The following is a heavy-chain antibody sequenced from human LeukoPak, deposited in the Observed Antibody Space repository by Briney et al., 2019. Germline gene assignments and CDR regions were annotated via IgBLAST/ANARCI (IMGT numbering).Heavy chain of an antibody. V-gene: IGHV3-74*01. CDR3: ARGPNSNWSGLDF. CDR2: ISPTGSTT. D-gene: IGHD6-6*01. J-gene: IGHJ4*02. Sequence: GGSLRVSCTASGFSFSGHWMHWARQLPGKGLVWVSRISPTGSTTSYADSVKGRFTVSRDNAKNTLYLEVNNLRAEDTAVYCCARGPNSNWSGLDFWGQGTLLTVSS. CDR1: GFSFSGHW.